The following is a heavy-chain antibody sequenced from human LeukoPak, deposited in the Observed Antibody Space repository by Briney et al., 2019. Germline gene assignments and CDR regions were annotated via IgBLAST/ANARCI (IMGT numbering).Heavy chain of an antibody. Sequence: SETLSLTCNISGVPITDYYWSWIRLAPRRGLEWIGYMYYSGDSNSNPSLEGRVTMSADTSTNQFSLRLTSVTAADTAIYYCARELPSTGNWFDPWGQAILVTVSP. CDR2: MYYSGDS. CDR1: GVPITDYY. J-gene: IGHJ5*02. V-gene: IGHV4-59*01. D-gene: IGHD1-14*01. CDR3: ARELPSTGNWFDP.